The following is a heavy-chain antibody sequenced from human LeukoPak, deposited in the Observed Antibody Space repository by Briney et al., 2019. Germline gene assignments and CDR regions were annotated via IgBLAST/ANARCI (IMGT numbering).Heavy chain of an antibody. CDR1: GGSVSGGNYY. CDR3: ARTGSTGGY. CDR2: IHCSGST. V-gene: IGHV4-61*01. D-gene: IGHD1-14*01. J-gene: IGHJ4*02. Sequence: SETLSLTCTVSGGSVSGGNYYCSWTRQSPGKGLEWIGYIHCSGSTVYSPSLKSRVTMSIDTSKNQFSLNLSSVTAADTAVYYCARTGSTGGYWGQGTLVTVSS.